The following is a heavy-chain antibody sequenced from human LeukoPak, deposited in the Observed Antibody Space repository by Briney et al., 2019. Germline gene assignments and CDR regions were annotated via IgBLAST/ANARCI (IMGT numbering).Heavy chain of an antibody. D-gene: IGHD6-19*01. CDR2: ISYDGSNK. J-gene: IGHJ4*02. CDR1: GFTFSRYT. V-gene: IGHV3-30*04. Sequence: GGSLRLSCAASGFTFSRYTMHWVRQAPGKGLEWVALISYDGSNKYYADSVKGRFTISRDNSKNTLYLQMNSLRAEDTAVYYCARARSSGWYYFDYWGQGTLVTVSS. CDR3: ARARSSGWYYFDY.